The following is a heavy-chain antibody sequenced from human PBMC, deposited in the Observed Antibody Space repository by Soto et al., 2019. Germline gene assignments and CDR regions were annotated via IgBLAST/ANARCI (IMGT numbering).Heavy chain of an antibody. CDR2: MNPNSGNT. V-gene: IGHV1-8*01. CDR3: ASPPYHYDSSGYVFGMDV. D-gene: IGHD3-22*01. J-gene: IGHJ6*02. Sequence: QVQLVQSGAEVKKSGASVKVSCKASGYSFTSYDINWVRQATGQGLEWMGWMNPNSGNTGYAQKFQDRVTMTRDTSVNTAYLELSSLRSEDTAVYSCASPPYHYDSSGYVFGMDVWGQGTTVTVSS. CDR1: GYSFTSYD.